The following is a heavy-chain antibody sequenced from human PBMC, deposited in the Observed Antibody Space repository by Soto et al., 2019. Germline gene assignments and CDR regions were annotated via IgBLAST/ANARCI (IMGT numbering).Heavy chain of an antibody. V-gene: IGHV1-18*04. CDR1: GYTFTSHG. CDR2: ISAYNGNT. J-gene: IGHJ4*02. Sequence: ASVKVSCKASGYTFTSHGISWVRQAPGQGLEWMGWISAYNGNTNYAQKLQGRVTMTTDTSTSTAYMELRSLRSDDTAVYYCARERDYYDSSGYQRELFDYWGQGTLVTV. CDR3: ARERDYYDSSGYQRELFDY. D-gene: IGHD3-22*01.